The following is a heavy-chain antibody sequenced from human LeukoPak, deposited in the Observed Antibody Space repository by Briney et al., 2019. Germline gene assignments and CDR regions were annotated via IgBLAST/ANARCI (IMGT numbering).Heavy chain of an antibody. CDR1: GFTVSSNY. V-gene: IGHV3-53*01. CDR2: IYSGGST. Sequence: GGSLRLSCAASGFTVSSNYMSWVRQAPGKGLEWVSVIYSGGSTYYADSVKGRFTISRENSKNTLYLQMNSLRAEDTAVYYCARVRDTTMAYDYWGQGTLVTVSS. D-gene: IGHD5-18*01. CDR3: ARVRDTTMAYDY. J-gene: IGHJ4*02.